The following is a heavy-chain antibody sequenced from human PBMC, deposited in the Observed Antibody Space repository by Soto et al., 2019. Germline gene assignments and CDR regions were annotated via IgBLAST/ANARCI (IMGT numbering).Heavy chain of an antibody. J-gene: IGHJ6*02. CDR3: AREERCLEWPYYYYYGMDV. V-gene: IGHV4-34*01. Sequence: QVQLQQWGAGLLKPSETLSLTCAVYGGSFSGYYWSWIRQPPGKGLEWIGEINHSGSTNYNPSLKSRVTISVDTSKHQFSLTLSSVTAADTAVYYCAREERCLEWPYYYYYGMDVWGQGTTVTVSS. CDR1: GGSFSGYY. D-gene: IGHD3-3*01. CDR2: INHSGST.